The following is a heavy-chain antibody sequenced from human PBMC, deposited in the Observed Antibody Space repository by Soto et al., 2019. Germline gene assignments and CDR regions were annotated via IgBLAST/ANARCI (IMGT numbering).Heavy chain of an antibody. D-gene: IGHD3-3*01. CDR2: ISAYNGNT. CDR3: ARGYDFWSGYYLYGMDV. CDR1: GYTFTSYG. Sequence: ASVKVSCKASGYTFTSYGISWVRQAPGQGLEWMGWISAYNGNTNYAQKLQGRVTMTTDTSTSTAYMELRSLRSDDTAVYYCARGYDFWSGYYLYGMDVWGQGTKVTVYS. J-gene: IGHJ6*02. V-gene: IGHV1-18*04.